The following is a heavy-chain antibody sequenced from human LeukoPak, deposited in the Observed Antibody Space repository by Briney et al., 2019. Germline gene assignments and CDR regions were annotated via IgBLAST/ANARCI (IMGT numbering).Heavy chain of an antibody. CDR2: INVDGSGA. CDR3: ARATRIYSSGWYYSFDY. J-gene: IGHJ4*02. D-gene: IGHD6-19*01. CDR1: GFTFSSYW. Sequence: GGSLRLACAASGFTFSSYWMHWVRQAPGKGLGWDSHINVDGSGATYADSVKGRFTTSRHNAKNTLYPHMNSLRAEDTAVYYCARATRIYSSGWYYSFDYWGQGTLVTVSS. V-gene: IGHV3-74*01.